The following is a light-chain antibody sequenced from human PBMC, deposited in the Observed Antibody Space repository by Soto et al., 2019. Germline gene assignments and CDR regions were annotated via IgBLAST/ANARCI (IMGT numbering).Light chain of an antibody. J-gene: IGKJ1*01. V-gene: IGKV3-11*01. Sequence: EIVLTQSPATLSLSPGERATLSCRASQSVSSYLAWFQQRPGQAPRLLIYDASNRATGIPARFSGSGSGTDFTLTSSSLEPEDFAVYYCQQRKNWPLTFGQGTRVDIK. CDR2: DAS. CDR1: QSVSSY. CDR3: QQRKNWPLT.